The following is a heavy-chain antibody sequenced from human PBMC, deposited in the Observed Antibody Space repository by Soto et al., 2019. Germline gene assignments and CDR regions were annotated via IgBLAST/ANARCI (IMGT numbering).Heavy chain of an antibody. J-gene: IGHJ5*02. CDR3: ATNDNWNYGNWFDP. Sequence: SVKDSLKSTCYSFTTFVSSWVRPAPGQGLEWMGWISAYNGNTNYAQKFQGRVTMTEDTSTDTAYMELSSLRSEDAAVYYCATNDNWNYGNWFDPWGQGTLVTVSS. V-gene: IGHV1-18*04. D-gene: IGHD1-7*01. CDR1: CYSFTTFV. CDR2: ISAYNGNT.